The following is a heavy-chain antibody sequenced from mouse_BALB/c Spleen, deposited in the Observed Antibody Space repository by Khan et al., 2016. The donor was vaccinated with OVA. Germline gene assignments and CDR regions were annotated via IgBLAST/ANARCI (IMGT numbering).Heavy chain of an antibody. Sequence: QVQLQQPGAELVRPGASVKLSCKASGYSFTSNWMNWVKQRPGQGLEWIGIIHPSDSETRLNQKFKDKATLTVDKSSSTAYMQLSSPTSEDSVVDYWARGNTASYWYFDVWGAGTTVTVSS. CDR3: ARGNTASYWYFDV. V-gene: IGHV1S82*01. D-gene: IGHD1-2*01. J-gene: IGHJ1*01. CDR2: IHPSDSET. CDR1: GYSFTSNW.